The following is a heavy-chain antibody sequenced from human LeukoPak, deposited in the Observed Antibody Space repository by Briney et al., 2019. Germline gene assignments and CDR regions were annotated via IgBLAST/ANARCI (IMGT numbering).Heavy chain of an antibody. CDR1: GFTFSSYS. CDR2: ISSSSSYI. D-gene: IGHD3-22*01. CDR3: ARSPPPPYYYDSSSYGMDV. V-gene: IGHV3-21*01. Sequence: GGSLRLSCAASGFTFSSYSMNWVRQAPGKGLEWVSSISSSSSYIYYADSVKGRFTISRDNAKNSLYLQMNSLSAEDTAVYYCARSPPPPYYYDSSSYGMDVWGQGTTVTVSS. J-gene: IGHJ6*02.